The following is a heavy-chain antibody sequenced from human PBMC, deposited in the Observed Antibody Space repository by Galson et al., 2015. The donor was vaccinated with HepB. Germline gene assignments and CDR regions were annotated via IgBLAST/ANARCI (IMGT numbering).Heavy chain of an antibody. CDR3: ARGVGGLDRSSWYPSDY. CDR1: GFTFSSYS. V-gene: IGHV3-48*01. D-gene: IGHD6-13*01. CDR2: ISSSSSTI. J-gene: IGHJ4*02. Sequence: SLRLSCAASGFTFSSYSMNWVRQAPGKGLEWVSYISSSSSTIYYADSVKGRFTISRYNAKNSLYLQMNSLRAEDTAVYYCARGVGGLDRSSWYPSDYWGQGTLVTVSS.